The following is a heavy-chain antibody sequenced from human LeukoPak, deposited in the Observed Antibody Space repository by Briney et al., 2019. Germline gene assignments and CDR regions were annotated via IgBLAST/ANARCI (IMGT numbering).Heavy chain of an antibody. V-gene: IGHV3-30-3*01. Sequence: GRSLRPSCAASGFTFSYYTMHWVRQAPGKGLEWVAVISYDGSNEYYADSVKGRFTISRDNSKNTLYLQMNSLRVEDTAVYYCARVLNYYDSSGYYFSYWGQGTLVTVSS. J-gene: IGHJ4*02. CDR3: ARVLNYYDSSGYYFSY. CDR2: ISYDGSNE. CDR1: GFTFSYYT. D-gene: IGHD3-22*01.